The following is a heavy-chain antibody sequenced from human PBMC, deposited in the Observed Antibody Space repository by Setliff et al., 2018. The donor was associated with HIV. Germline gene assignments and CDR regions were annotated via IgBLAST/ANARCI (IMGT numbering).Heavy chain of an antibody. V-gene: IGHV1-69*10. Sequence: SVKVSCKASGYTFSDYDVAWVRQAPGQGLEWMGGIAPNLRMPNYIQKFKGRLTITADESTSTVYMELTNLRSEDTAMYYCAREKSPVLEYFDWLKPRHVFDVWGQGTVVTVSS. J-gene: IGHJ3*01. CDR3: AREKSPVLEYFDWLKPRHVFDV. D-gene: IGHD3-9*01. CDR2: IAPNLRMP. CDR1: GYTFSDYD.